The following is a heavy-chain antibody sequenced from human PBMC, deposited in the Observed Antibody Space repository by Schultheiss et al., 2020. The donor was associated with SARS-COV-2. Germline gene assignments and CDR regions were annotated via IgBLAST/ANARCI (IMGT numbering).Heavy chain of an antibody. D-gene: IGHD2-2*02. V-gene: IGHV3-11*01. CDR1: GFTFSDYY. CDR3: ARGKAVPAAIRYYYYYYMDV. J-gene: IGHJ6*03. Sequence: GGSLRLSCAASGFTFSDYYMSWIRQAPGKGLEWVSYISSSGSTIYYADSVKGRFTISRDNAKNSLYLQMNSLRAEDKAVYYCARGKAVPAAIRYYYYYYMDVWGKGTTVTVSS. CDR2: ISSSGSTI.